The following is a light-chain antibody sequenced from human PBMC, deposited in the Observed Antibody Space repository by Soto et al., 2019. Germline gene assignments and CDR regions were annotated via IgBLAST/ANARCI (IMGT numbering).Light chain of an antibody. CDR3: QXYNSXST. CDR2: KAS. CDR1: XXXXXW. Sequence: DIQMXXSPSTXSASVGDRVTITXRASXXXXXWLAWYQRKPGKVPKLLIYKASNLESGVPSRFSGSGSGTEFTLTXSSXQXDXXXXXXXQXYNSXSTFGGGTKVEIK. J-gene: IGKJ4*01. V-gene: IGKV1-5*03.